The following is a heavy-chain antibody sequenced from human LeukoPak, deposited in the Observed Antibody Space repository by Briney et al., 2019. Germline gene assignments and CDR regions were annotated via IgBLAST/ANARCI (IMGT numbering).Heavy chain of an antibody. J-gene: IGHJ4*02. CDR3: ARWHTITGTDGFDY. D-gene: IGHD1-7*01. CDR1: GYSFINYW. V-gene: IGHV5-51*01. Sequence: GESLKISCKGSGYSFINYWIGWVRQMPGKGLEWMGIIYPGDSDTTYSPSFQGQVTISADKSISTAYLQWSSLKASDTAMYYCARWHTITGTDGFDYWGQGTLVTVSS. CDR2: IYPGDSDT.